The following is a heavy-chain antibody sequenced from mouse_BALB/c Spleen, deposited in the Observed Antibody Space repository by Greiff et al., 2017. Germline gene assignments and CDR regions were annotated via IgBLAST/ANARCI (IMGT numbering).Heavy chain of an antibody. V-gene: IGHV5-12-1*01. J-gene: IGHJ2*01. CDR3: ARQGTTVVADFDY. Sequence: EVQLVESGGGLVKPGGSLKLSCAASGFAFSSYDMSWVRQTPEKRLEWVAYISSGGGSTYYPDTVKGRFTISRDNAKNTLYLQMSSLKSEDTAMYYCARQGTTVVADFDYWGQGTTLTVSS. CDR1: GFAFSSYD. CDR2: ISSGGGST. D-gene: IGHD1-1*01.